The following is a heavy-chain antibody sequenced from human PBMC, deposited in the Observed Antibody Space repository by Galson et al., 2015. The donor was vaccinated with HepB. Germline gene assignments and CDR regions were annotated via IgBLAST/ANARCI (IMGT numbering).Heavy chain of an antibody. V-gene: IGHV5-51*03. Sequence: QSGAEVKKPGESLKISSKGSGYSFTSYWIGWVRQMPGKGLEWMGIIYPGDSDTRYSPSFQGQVTISADKSISTAYLQWSSLKASDTAMYYCARSTYYGSGSYYNVPPYYFDYWGQGTLVTVSS. CDR3: ARSTYYGSGSYYNVPPYYFDY. J-gene: IGHJ4*02. CDR2: IYPGDSDT. CDR1: GYSFTSYW. D-gene: IGHD3-10*01.